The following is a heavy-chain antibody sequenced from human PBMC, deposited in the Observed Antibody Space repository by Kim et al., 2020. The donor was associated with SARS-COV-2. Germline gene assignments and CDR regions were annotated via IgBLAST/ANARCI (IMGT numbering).Heavy chain of an antibody. CDR1: GGSISSSNW. J-gene: IGHJ4*02. D-gene: IGHD2-2*01. CDR3: ARDRGTVDSTSCLFDY. V-gene: IGHV4-4*02. CDR2: IYHSGST. Sequence: SETLSLTCAVSGGSISSSNWWSWVRQPPGKGLEWIGEIYHSGSTNYNPSLKSRVTISVDKSKNQFSLKLSSVTAADTAVYYCARDRGTVDSTSCLFDYWGQGTLVTVSS.